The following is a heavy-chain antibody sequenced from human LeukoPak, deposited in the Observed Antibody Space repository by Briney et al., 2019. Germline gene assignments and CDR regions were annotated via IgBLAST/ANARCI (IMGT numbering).Heavy chain of an antibody. CDR3: ARPQCCIDDAFDI. CDR1: GGTFSSYA. D-gene: IGHD2-8*02. V-gene: IGHV1-69*01. J-gene: IGHJ3*02. CDR2: IIPIFGRA. Sequence: SVKVSCKASGGTFSSYAISWVRQAPGQGLELMGGIIPIFGRANYAQKFQGRGRITADESTGTAYMELSSLRSEDTAVYYCARPQCCIDDAFDIWGQGTMVTVSS.